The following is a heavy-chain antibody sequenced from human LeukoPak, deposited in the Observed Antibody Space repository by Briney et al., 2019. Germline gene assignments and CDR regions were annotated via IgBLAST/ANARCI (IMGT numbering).Heavy chain of an antibody. V-gene: IGHV3-15*01. CDR3: TTRGGSFSIFDY. CDR1: GLTFIDAW. CDR2: IKSKTDGGTT. D-gene: IGHD1-26*01. Sequence: GGSLRLSCAASGLTFIDAWMSWVRQAPGKGLEWVGRIKSKTDGGTTDYAAPVKGRFTISRDDSKNTLYLQMNSLKTEDTAVYYCTTRGGSFSIFDYWGQGTLVTVSS. J-gene: IGHJ4*02.